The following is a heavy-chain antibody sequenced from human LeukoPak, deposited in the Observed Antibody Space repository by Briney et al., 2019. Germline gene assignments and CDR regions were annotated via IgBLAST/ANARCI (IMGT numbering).Heavy chain of an antibody. J-gene: IGHJ3*02. Sequence: GGSLRLSCAASGFTFSSDAMSCVRQAPGKGLEWGSAICGIGGSTYYADSVKGRFTISRENSKNTLYLQMNSLRAEDTAVYYCAKGGTTLIFDAFDIWGQGTMVTVSS. V-gene: IGHV3-23*01. D-gene: IGHD4-17*01. CDR3: AKGGTTLIFDAFDI. CDR1: GFTFSSDA. CDR2: ICGIGGST.